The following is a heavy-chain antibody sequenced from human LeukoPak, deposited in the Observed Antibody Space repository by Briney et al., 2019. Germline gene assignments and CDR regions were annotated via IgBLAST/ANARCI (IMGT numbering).Heavy chain of an antibody. Sequence: SETLSLTCTVSGGSVSSGSNYWSWIRQPPGKGLEWIGYIHNSGRTNYNPSLKSRVTGFVDTSKNQVSLRLSSVTAADTAVYYCARHGTISSESYFDYWGQGALVTVSS. CDR1: GGSVSSGSNY. J-gene: IGHJ4*02. CDR2: IHNSGRT. V-gene: IGHV4-61*01. D-gene: IGHD1-14*01. CDR3: ARHGTISSESYFDY.